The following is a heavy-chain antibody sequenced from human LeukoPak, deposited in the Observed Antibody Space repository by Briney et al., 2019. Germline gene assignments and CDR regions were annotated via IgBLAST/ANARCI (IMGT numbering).Heavy chain of an antibody. D-gene: IGHD6-13*01. Sequence: GGSLRLSCAASGFTFSSYGMNWVRQAPGKGLEWVSYISSSGSTKYYADSVKGRFTISRDNAKNSLYLQMNSLRAEDTAVYYCARDRQQLALDYWGQGTLVTVSS. CDR1: GFTFSSYG. CDR2: ISSSGSTK. V-gene: IGHV3-48*04. CDR3: ARDRQQLALDY. J-gene: IGHJ4*02.